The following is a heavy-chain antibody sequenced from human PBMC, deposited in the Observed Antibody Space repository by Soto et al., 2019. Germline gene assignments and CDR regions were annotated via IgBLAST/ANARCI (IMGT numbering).Heavy chain of an antibody. CDR3: ARARTDYDFWSGYLAGYYYGMDV. V-gene: IGHV4-59*01. D-gene: IGHD3-3*01. J-gene: IGHJ6*02. CDR2: GST. Sequence: GSTNYNPSLKSRVTISVDTSKNQFSLKLSSVTAADTAVYYCARARTDYDFWSGYLAGYYYGMDVWGQGTTVTVSS.